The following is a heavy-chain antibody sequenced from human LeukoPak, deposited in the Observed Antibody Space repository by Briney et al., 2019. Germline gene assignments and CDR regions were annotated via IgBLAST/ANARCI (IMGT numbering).Heavy chain of an antibody. V-gene: IGHV1-8*03. D-gene: IGHD2-2*01. CDR3: ARYVCSSTSWYSDY. CDR2: MNPNSGNT. Sequence: ASVKVSCKASGYTFTSYGISWVRQAPGQGLEWMGWMNPNSGNTGYAQKFQGRVTITRNTSISTAYMELSSLRSEDTAVYYCARYVCSSTSWYSDYWDQGTLVTVSS. J-gene: IGHJ4*02. CDR1: GYTFTSYG.